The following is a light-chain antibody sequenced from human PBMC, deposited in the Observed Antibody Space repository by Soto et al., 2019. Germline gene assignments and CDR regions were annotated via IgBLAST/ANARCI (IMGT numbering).Light chain of an antibody. CDR2: GAS. J-gene: IGKJ5*01. V-gene: IGKV3-15*01. CDR3: QQYNNWPFIT. CDR1: QSVSSK. Sequence: EIVMTQSPATLSVSPGERATLSCRASQSVSSKLGWYQQKPGQAPRLLIYGASTRATGIPARFSGSGSGTEFTLIISSLQSEDFAVYYCQQYNNWPFITFGQGTRLEIK.